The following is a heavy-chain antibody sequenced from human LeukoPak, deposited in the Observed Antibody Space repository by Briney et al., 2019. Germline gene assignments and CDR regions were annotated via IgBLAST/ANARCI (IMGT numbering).Heavy chain of an antibody. V-gene: IGHV4-34*01. J-gene: IGHJ5*02. Sequence: SETLSLTCAVYGGSFSGYYWSWIRQPPGKGLEWIGEINHSGSTNYNPSLKSRVTISVDTSKNQFSLKLSSVTAADTAVYYCARKGIFYDFWSGYPNWFDPWGQGTLVTVSS. CDR1: GGSFSGYY. D-gene: IGHD3-3*01. CDR2: INHSGST. CDR3: ARKGIFYDFWSGYPNWFDP.